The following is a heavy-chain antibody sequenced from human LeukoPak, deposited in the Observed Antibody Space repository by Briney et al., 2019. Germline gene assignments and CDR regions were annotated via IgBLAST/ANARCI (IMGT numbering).Heavy chain of an antibody. Sequence: PGGSLRLSCAASGFTSSNAWMSWVRQAPGKGLEWVAVISYDGSNKYYADSVKGRFTISRDNTKNTLYLQMNNLRAEDTAVYYCARDIRPSSSWYGFTGDFDFWGQGTLVTVSS. CDR1: GFTSSNAW. J-gene: IGHJ4*02. D-gene: IGHD6-13*01. CDR3: ARDIRPSSSWYGFTGDFDF. V-gene: IGHV3-30-3*01. CDR2: ISYDGSNK.